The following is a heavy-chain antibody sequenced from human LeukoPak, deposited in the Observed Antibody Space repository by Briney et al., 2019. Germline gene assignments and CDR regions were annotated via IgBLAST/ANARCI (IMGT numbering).Heavy chain of an antibody. J-gene: IGHJ5*02. V-gene: IGHV3-53*01. CDR3: ARDFNWFDP. Sequence: GGSLRLSCAASGFTFSSYEMNWVRQAPGKGLEWVSVIYSGGSTYYADSVKGRFTISRDNSKNTLYLQMNSLRAEDTAVYYCARDFNWFDPWGQGTLVTVSS. CDR1: GFTFSSYE. CDR2: IYSGGST.